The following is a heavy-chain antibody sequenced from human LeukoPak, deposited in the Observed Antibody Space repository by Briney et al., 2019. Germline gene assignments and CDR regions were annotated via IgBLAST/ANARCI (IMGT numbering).Heavy chain of an antibody. D-gene: IGHD3-22*01. CDR3: ARELPPVVKFYFDY. CDR1: GFTFSTYD. V-gene: IGHV3-13*05. Sequence: GGSLRLSCAASGFTFSTYDMHWVRQGTGKGLEWVSTIGTAGDPCYPGSVKGRFTISRENAKNSLYLQVNSLRAGDTAVYYCARELPPVVKFYFDYWGQGTLVTVSS. CDR2: IGTAGDP. J-gene: IGHJ4*02.